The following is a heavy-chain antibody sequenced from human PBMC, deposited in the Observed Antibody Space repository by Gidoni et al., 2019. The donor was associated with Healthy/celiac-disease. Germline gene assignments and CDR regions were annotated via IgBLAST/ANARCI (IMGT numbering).Heavy chain of an antibody. CDR1: GYTFTSYD. CDR3: ARGSSSWYDWFDP. CDR2: MNPNSGNT. J-gene: IGHJ5*02. Sequence: QVQRVQSGAEVKQPGASVTVACKASGYTFTSYDINWVLQATGQGLEWMGWMNPNSGNTGYAQKFQGRVTMTRNTSISTAYMELSSLRSEDTAVYYCARGSSSWYDWFDPWGQGTLVTVSS. V-gene: IGHV1-8*01. D-gene: IGHD6-13*01.